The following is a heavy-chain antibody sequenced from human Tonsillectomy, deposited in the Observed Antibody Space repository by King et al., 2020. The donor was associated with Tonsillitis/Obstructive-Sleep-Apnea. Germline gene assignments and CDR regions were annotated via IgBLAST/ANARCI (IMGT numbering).Heavy chain of an antibody. CDR3: ARGRGFLEWSADYDMDV. V-gene: IGHV3-30*04. D-gene: IGHD3-3*01. CDR1: GFTFSSYA. CDR2: ISYDGSDK. Sequence: VQLVESGGGVVQPGRSLRLSCAASGFTFSSYAMNWVRQAPGKGLEWVAVISYDGSDKYYADSVKGRFIISRDNSKNTLYLQRNSLRAEDTAVYYCARGRGFLEWSADYDMDVWGQGTTVTVSS. J-gene: IGHJ6*02.